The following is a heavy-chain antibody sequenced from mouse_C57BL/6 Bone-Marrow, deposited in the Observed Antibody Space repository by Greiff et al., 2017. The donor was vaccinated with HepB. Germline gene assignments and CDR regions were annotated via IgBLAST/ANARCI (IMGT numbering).Heavy chain of an antibody. CDR1: GFTFSSYG. CDR2: ISSGGSYT. Sequence: EVQLQESGGDLVKPGGSLKLSCAASGFTFSSYGMSWVRQTPDKRLEWVATISSGGSYTYYPDSVKGRFTISRDNAKNTLYLQMSSLKSEDTAMYYCARRGYWGQGTSVTVSS. J-gene: IGHJ4*01. V-gene: IGHV5-6*01. CDR3: ARRGY.